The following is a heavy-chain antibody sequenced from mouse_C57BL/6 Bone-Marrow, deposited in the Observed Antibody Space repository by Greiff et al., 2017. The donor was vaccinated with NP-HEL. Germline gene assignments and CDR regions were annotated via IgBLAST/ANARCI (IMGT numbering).Heavy chain of an antibody. Sequence: EVQVVESGGGLVQPGGSLKLSCAASGFTFSDYYMYWVRQTPEKRLEWVAYISNGGGSTYYPDTVKGRFTISRDNAKNTLYLQMSRLKSEDTAMYYCASLYYGNHYYAMDYWGQGTSVTVSS. CDR2: ISNGGGST. D-gene: IGHD2-1*01. CDR3: ASLYYGNHYYAMDY. J-gene: IGHJ4*01. CDR1: GFTFSDYY. V-gene: IGHV5-12*01.